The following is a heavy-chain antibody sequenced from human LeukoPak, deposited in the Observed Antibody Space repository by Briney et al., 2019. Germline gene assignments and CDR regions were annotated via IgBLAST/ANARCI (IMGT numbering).Heavy chain of an antibody. Sequence: PSETLSLTCTVSGGSISSSSYYWGWIRQPPGKGLEWIGSIYYSGSTYYNPSLKSRVTISVDTSKNQFPLKLSSVTAADTAVYYCARHGGHYYYYYGMDVWGQGTTVTVSS. J-gene: IGHJ6*02. V-gene: IGHV4-39*01. CDR2: IYYSGST. CDR3: ARHGGHYYYYYGMDV. D-gene: IGHD2-15*01. CDR1: GGSISSSSYY.